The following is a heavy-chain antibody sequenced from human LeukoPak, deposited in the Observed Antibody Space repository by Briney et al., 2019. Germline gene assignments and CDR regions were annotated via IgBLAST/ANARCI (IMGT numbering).Heavy chain of an antibody. CDR3: TTTRLYSGNAQFDD. D-gene: IGHD5-12*01. Sequence: GGSLRLSCAASGFSFSGSAMHWVRQASGKGLEWVGRIRSKANSYATAYAASVKGRLNIFRDDSANMAYLQMDSLKAEDAAVYYCTTTRLYSGNAQFDDWGQGTLVTVSS. CDR2: IRSKANSYAT. CDR1: GFSFSGSA. V-gene: IGHV3-73*01. J-gene: IGHJ4*02.